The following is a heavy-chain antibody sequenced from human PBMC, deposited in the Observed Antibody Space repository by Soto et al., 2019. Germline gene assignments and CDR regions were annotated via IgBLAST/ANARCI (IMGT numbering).Heavy chain of an antibody. CDR3: AKVNVVVVAATFEYEYYFDY. J-gene: IGHJ4*02. D-gene: IGHD2-15*01. CDR2: ISNTGST. V-gene: IGHV3-53*01. Sequence: GGSLRLSCAASGFTFSSYSMSWVRQAPGRGLEWVSAISNTGSTYYAGSVKGRSTISRDSSTNTLYLEVNSLRADDTAVYYCAKVNVVVVAATFEYEYYFDYWGQGTLVTVSS. CDR1: GFTFSSYS.